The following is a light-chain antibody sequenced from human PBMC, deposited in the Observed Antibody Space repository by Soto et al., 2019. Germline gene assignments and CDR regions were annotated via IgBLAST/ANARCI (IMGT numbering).Light chain of an antibody. CDR2: GAS. J-gene: IGKJ1*01. V-gene: IGKV3-15*01. CDR1: QSVSSN. CDR3: QQYNNWPPTWT. Sequence: EIVMTQSPATLSVSPWERATLSCRASQSVSSNLAWYQQKPGQPPRLLIYGASTRATGIPARFSGSGSGTEFTLTISSLQSEDFAVYYCQQYNNWPPTWTFGQGTKVEIK.